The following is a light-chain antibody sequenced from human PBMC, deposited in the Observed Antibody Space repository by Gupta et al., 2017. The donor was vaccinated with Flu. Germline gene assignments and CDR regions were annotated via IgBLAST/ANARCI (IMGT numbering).Light chain of an antibody. J-gene: IGKJ2*01. V-gene: IGKV1-33*01. CDR1: QDIRRY. CDR3: LLDDPRPAYT. CDR2: EAS. Sequence: SSLYASVGDRVTITCQTSQDIRRYLKWYKQTPARAPKLLIKEASHWQGGVTSRFSGTGYGKHCTFTISGRQWEDFATYYCLLDDPRPAYTFGPGTK.